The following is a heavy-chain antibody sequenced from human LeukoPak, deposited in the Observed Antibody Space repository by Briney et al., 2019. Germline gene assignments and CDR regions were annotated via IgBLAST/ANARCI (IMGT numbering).Heavy chain of an antibody. CDR2: FDPEDGET. CDR1: GYTLTELS. J-gene: IGHJ4*02. Sequence: ASVKVSCKVSGYTLTELSMHWVRRAPGKGLEWMGGFDPEDGETIYAQKFQGRVTMTEDTSTDTAYMELSSLRSEDTAVYYCAAGSKDTAMGTFDYWGQGTLVTVSS. CDR3: AAGSKDTAMGTFDY. V-gene: IGHV1-24*01. D-gene: IGHD5-18*01.